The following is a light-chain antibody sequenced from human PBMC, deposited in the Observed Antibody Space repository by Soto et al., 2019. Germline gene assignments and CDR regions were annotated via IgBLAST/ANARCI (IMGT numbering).Light chain of an antibody. V-gene: IGLV3-1*01. J-gene: IGLJ2*01. Sequence: SYELTQPPSVSVSPGQTASITCSGDKLGDKYTCWYQQKAGQSPVLVIHQDTKRPSGIPERFSGSNSGNAATPTISGTQAMDEADYYCQAWDNSTVVFGGGTKLTVL. CDR1: KLGDKY. CDR3: QAWDNSTVV. CDR2: QDT.